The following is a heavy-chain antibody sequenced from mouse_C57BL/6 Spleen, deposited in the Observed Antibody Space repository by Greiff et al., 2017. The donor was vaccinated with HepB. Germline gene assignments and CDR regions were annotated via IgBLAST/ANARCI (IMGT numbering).Heavy chain of an antibody. Sequence: QVQLQQSGPELVKPGASVKISCKASGYAFSSSWMNWVKQRPGKGLEWIGRIYPGDGDTNYNGKFKGKATLTADKSSSTAYMQLSSLTSEDSAVYVCARAGGSSHYAMDYWGQGTSVTVSS. CDR3: ARAGGSSHYAMDY. CDR1: GYAFSSSW. CDR2: IYPGDGDT. J-gene: IGHJ4*01. D-gene: IGHD1-1*01. V-gene: IGHV1-82*01.